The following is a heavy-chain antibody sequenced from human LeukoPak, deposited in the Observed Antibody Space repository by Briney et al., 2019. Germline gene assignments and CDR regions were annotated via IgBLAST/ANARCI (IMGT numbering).Heavy chain of an antibody. J-gene: IGHJ3*02. CDR2: IKQDGSEK. D-gene: IGHD2-2*01. V-gene: IGHV3-7*01. CDR3: ARYGSTSSLYDAFDI. CDR1: GFTFSSYW. Sequence: GGSLRLSRAASGFTFSSYWMSWVRQAPGKGLEWVANIKQDGSEKYYVDSVKGRFTISRDNAKNSLYLQMNSLRAEDTAVYYCARYGSTSSLYDAFDIWGQGTMVTVSS.